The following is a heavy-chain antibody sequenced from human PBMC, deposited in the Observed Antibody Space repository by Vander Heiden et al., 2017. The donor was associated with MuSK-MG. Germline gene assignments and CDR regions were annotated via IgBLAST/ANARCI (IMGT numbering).Heavy chain of an antibody. Sequence: QVQLQESGPGLVQPSQTLSLTCTVPGGSISSGGYYWGWIRQHPGKGLEWIGYIYYSGSTYYNPSLKSRVTISVDTSKNQFSLKLSSVTAADTAVYYCARGADDFWSGYYPYYYYMDVWGKGTTVTVSS. V-gene: IGHV4-31*03. J-gene: IGHJ6*03. CDR1: GGSISSGGYY. CDR2: IYYSGST. D-gene: IGHD3-3*01. CDR3: ARGADDFWSGYYPYYYYMDV.